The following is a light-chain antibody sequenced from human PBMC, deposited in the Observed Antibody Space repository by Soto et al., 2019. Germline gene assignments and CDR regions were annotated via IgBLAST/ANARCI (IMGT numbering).Light chain of an antibody. V-gene: IGKV1-5*01. Sequence: EIQMTQSPSTLSASVGDRVTITCRASQSISSLLAWYQQKPGKAPKLLIYDASSLESGVPSRFSGSGSGTEFTLTISILQPDDFATYYCQHYNSYLWTFGQGTKVDI. CDR1: QSISSL. CDR2: DAS. CDR3: QHYNSYLWT. J-gene: IGKJ1*01.